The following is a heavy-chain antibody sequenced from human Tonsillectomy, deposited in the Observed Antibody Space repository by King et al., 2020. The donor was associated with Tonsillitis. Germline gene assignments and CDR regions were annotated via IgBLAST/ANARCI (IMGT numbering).Heavy chain of an antibody. V-gene: IGHV1-18*01. CDR3: ARSGSGYGPSLFDY. D-gene: IGHD5-12*01. CDR2: IVAYMGNT. J-gene: IGHJ4*02. CDR1: GYTLPRYC. Sequence: QLVQAGAEVNKSGASVKVSCKVSGYTLPRYCISGLRQSPGQGLEFLGGIVAYMGNTNYVQKLTGRVTMTTDTSTITAYMEQSSLRSDDTAVYYCARSGSGYGPSLFDYWGQGTLVTVSS.